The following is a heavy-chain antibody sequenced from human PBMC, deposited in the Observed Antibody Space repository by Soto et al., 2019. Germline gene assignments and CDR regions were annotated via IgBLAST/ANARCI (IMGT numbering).Heavy chain of an antibody. J-gene: IGHJ5*02. CDR1: GYTFTSYF. D-gene: IGHD2-2*02. Sequence: QVQLVQSGAEVKKPGASVKVSCKASGYTFTSYFIHWVRQAPGQGLEWMGVINPTGGATSYAQKFQGRVSMTRDTSTSTVYMELSSLGPDDTAVYYCARVEVQCAYINAWGQGTLVTVSS. CDR3: ARVEVQCAYINA. V-gene: IGHV1-46*01. CDR2: INPTGGAT.